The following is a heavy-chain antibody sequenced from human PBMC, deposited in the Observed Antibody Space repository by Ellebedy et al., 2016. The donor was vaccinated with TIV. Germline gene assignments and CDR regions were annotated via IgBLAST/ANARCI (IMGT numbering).Heavy chain of an antibody. CDR3: ARGPYYCSSTSCYRKAAFDI. D-gene: IGHD2-2*02. Sequence: SETLSLTXAVYGGSFSGYYWSWIRQPPGKGLEWIGEINHSGSTNYNPSLKSRVTISVDTSKNQFSLKLSSVTAADTAVYYCARGPYYCSSTSCYRKAAFDIWGQGTMVTVSS. CDR1: GGSFSGYY. CDR2: INHSGST. V-gene: IGHV4-34*01. J-gene: IGHJ3*02.